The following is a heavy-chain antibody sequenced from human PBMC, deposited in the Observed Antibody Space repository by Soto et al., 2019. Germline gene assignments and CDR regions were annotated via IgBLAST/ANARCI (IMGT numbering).Heavy chain of an antibody. V-gene: IGHV1-2*04. CDR3: ARDLTHASGIGMDV. D-gene: IGHD3-10*01. J-gene: IGHJ6*02. CDR2: INPNSGGT. Sequence: ASVKVSCKASGYTFTSYYMHWVRQAPGQGLEWMGWINPNSGGTNYAQKFQGWVTMTRDTSISTASMELSRLRSDDTAVYYCARDLTHASGIGMDVWGQGTTVTVSS. CDR1: GYTFTSYY.